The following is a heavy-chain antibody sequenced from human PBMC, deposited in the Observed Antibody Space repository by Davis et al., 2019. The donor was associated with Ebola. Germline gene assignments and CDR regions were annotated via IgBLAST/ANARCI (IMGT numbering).Heavy chain of an antibody. D-gene: IGHD6-6*01. CDR3: ARNGGKAARPGGSFDY. V-gene: IGHV1-18*01. Sequence: ASVKVSCKASGYTSTSYGISWVRQAPGQGLEWMGWISAYNGNTNYAQKLQGRVTMITDTSTSTAYMELRSLRSDDTAVYYCARNGGKAARPGGSFDYWGQGTLVTVSS. J-gene: IGHJ4*02. CDR1: GYTSTSYG. CDR2: ISAYNGNT.